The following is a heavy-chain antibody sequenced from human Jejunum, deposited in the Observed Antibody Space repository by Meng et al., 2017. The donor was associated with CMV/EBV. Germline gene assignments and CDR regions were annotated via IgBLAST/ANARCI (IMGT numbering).Heavy chain of an antibody. V-gene: IGHV3-15*01. J-gene: IGHJ4*02. D-gene: IGHD3-3*01. CDR3: TTGHQEGRVTIPGALD. CDR2: IKTKIDGEVT. CDR1: FTFGYAW. Sequence: FTFGYAWLSWVRQAPGQGLDLVGRIKTKIDGEVTDYAPPVKDRFIISRDDSKSKVYLEMNNLKGDDTGVYYCTTGHQEGRVTIPGALDWGQGALVTVSS.